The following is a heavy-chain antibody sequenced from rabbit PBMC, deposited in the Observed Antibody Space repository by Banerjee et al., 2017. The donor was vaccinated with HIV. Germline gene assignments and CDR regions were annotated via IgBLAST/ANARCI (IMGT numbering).Heavy chain of an antibody. Sequence: QSLEESGGDLVKPGASLTLTCTASGFTLSSYWMWWIRQAPGKGLEWIACIYTGSSGNTYYASWAKGRFTISKTSSTTVTLQMTSLTAADTATYFCARDLAGVIGWNFGLWGPGTLVTVS. V-gene: IGHV1S40*01. CDR1: GFTLSSYW. CDR3: ARDLAGVIGWNFGL. CDR2: IYTGSSGNT. D-gene: IGHD4-1*01. J-gene: IGHJ4*01.